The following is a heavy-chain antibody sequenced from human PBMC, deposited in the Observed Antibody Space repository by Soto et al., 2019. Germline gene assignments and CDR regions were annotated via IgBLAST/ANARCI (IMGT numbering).Heavy chain of an antibody. CDR2: MSYDGSDK. D-gene: IGHD3-10*01. CDR3: AGRSGSSDY. V-gene: IGHV3-30*03. J-gene: IGHJ4*02. CDR1: GFIFGAYG. Sequence: GGSLRLSCAASGFIFGAYGMHWVRQAPGKGLEWVALMSYDGSDKYYADAVKGRFTISRDNSKNTLYLKMDSLRVEDTALYYCAGRSGSSDYWGQGTLVTVSS.